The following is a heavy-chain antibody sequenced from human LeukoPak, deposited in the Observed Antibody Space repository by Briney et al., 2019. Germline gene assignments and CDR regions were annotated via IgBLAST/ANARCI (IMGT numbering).Heavy chain of an antibody. CDR2: ISYDGSNK. J-gene: IGHJ4*02. CDR3: ARDFLPMSSSWYEYY. V-gene: IGHV3-30*04. CDR1: GFTFSSYA. Sequence: GGSLRLSCAASGFTFSSYAMHWVRQAPGKGLEWVAVISYDGSNKYYADPVKGRFTISRDNSKNTLYLQMNSLRAEDTAVYYCARDFLPMSSSWYEYYWGQGTLVTVSS. D-gene: IGHD6-13*01.